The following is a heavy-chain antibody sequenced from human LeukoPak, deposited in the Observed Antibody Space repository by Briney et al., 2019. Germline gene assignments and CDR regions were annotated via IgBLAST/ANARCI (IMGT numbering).Heavy chain of an antibody. CDR2: VYTSGSP. Sequence: SETLSLTCTVSDGSISSYYWSWIRQPAGKRLEWVGRVYTSGSPTYNPSLKSRVSLSVDTSKNQFSLKLSSVTAADTAVYYCAREQTAGISYYYYYYGMDVWGQGTTVTVSS. CDR3: AREQTAGISYYYYYYGMDV. CDR1: DGSISSYY. V-gene: IGHV4-4*07. D-gene: IGHD3-3*02. J-gene: IGHJ6*02.